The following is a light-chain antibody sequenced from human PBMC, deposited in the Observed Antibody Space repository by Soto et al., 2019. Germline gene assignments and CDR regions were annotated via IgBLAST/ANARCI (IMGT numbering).Light chain of an antibody. CDR1: QIISRG. Sequence: DIQMTQSPSSLSASVGDRVTITCRASQIISRGLNWYQKKPGKAPKLLISAASSLQSGVPLRFSGSGSGTEFTLTISSLQPEDFATYYCQQHYNIPLTFGGGTKVEIK. CDR3: QQHYNIPLT. CDR2: AAS. V-gene: IGKV1-39*01. J-gene: IGKJ4*01.